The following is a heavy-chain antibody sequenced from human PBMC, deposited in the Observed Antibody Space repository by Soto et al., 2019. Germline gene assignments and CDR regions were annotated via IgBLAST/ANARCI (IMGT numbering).Heavy chain of an antibody. CDR2: ISSSSSYI. V-gene: IGHV3-21*01. Sequence: EVQLVESGGGLVKPGGSLRLSCAASGFTFSSYSMNWVRQAPGKGLEWVSSISSSSSYIYYADSVKGRFTISRDNAKNSLYLQMNSLRAEDTAVYYCARELIWFGELEADRCDYWGQGTLVTVSS. D-gene: IGHD3-10*01. CDR3: ARELIWFGELEADRCDY. CDR1: GFTFSSYS. J-gene: IGHJ4*02.